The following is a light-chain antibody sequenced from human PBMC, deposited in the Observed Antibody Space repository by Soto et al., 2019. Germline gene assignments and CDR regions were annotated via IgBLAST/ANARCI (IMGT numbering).Light chain of an antibody. J-gene: IGLJ2*01. CDR2: GNS. V-gene: IGLV1-40*01. CDR1: SSNIGAGYD. CDR3: QSYDSSLSGSV. Sequence: QSVLTQPPSMSGAPGQRVTISCTGSSSNIGAGYDVHWYQQLPGTAPKLLIYGNSNRSSGVPDRFSGSKSGTSASLAITGLQAEDEADYYCQSYDSSLSGSVFGGGTKLTVL.